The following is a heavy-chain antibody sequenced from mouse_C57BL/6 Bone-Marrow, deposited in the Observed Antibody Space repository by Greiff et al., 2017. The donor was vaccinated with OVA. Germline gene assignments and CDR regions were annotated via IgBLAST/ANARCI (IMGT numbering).Heavy chain of an antibody. CDR3: TTSYDYDWFAY. V-gene: IGHV14-1*01. CDR2: IDPEDGDP. Sequence: EVQLQQSGAELVRPGASVKLSCTASGFNIKDYYMHWVKQRPEQGLEWIGRIDPEDGDPEYAPKFQGTATMTADTSSNTAYLQLSSLTAEDTAVYYCTTSYDYDWFAYWGQGTLVTVSA. CDR1: GFNIKDYY. J-gene: IGHJ3*01. D-gene: IGHD2-4*01.